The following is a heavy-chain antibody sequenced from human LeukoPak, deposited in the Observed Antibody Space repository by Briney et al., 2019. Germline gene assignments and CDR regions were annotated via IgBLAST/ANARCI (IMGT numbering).Heavy chain of an antibody. Sequence: GGSLRLSCAASGFTFRNYGMHWVRQAPGKGLEWVAVISYDGSNKYYADSVKGRFTISRDNSKNTLDLQMSGLRAEDTAVYYCARAAYYFDGSGPTWFDPWGQGTLVTVSS. V-gene: IGHV3-30*03. CDR1: GFTFRNYG. CDR3: ARAAYYFDGSGPTWFDP. CDR2: ISYDGSNK. D-gene: IGHD3-22*01. J-gene: IGHJ5*02.